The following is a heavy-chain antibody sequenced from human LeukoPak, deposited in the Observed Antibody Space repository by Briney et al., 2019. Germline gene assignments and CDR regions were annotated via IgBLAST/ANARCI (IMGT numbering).Heavy chain of an antibody. CDR3: ARLTSSSWYFSSGYYYYMDV. J-gene: IGHJ6*03. V-gene: IGHV4-34*01. CDR1: GGSFSGYY. D-gene: IGHD6-13*01. Sequence: SETLSLTCAVYGGSFSGYYWSWIRQPPGKGLEWIGEINHSGGTNYNPSLKSRVTISVDTSKNQFSLKLSSVTAADTAVYYCARLTSSSWYFSSGYYYYMDVWGKGTTVTVSS. CDR2: INHSGGT.